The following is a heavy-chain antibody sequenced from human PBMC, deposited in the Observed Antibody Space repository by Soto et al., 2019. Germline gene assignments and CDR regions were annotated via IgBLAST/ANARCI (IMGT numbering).Heavy chain of an antibody. CDR2: ISYDGSNK. D-gene: IGHD2-2*01. J-gene: IGHJ5*02. V-gene: IGHV3-30-3*01. CDR3: ARDRITKDIVVVPASEDWFDP. CDR1: GFTFSSYA. Sequence: GGSLRLSCAASGFTFSSYAMHWVRQAPGKGLEWVAVISYDGSNKYYADSVKGRFTISRDNSKNTLYLQMNSLRAEDTAVYYCARDRITKDIVVVPASEDWFDPWGQGTLVTVSS.